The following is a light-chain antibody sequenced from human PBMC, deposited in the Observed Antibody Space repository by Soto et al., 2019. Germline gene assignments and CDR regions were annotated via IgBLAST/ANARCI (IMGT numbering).Light chain of an antibody. Sequence: ENVLTQSPGTLSLSPGERATLSCRASQSVSSNYLAWYQQKPGQAPRLLIYGASSRATGIPDRFSGSGSGTDFTLTISRLESEDFAVYYCQQYGSSPQTFGQGTKVESK. CDR3: QQYGSSPQT. CDR1: QSVSSNY. V-gene: IGKV3-20*01. J-gene: IGKJ1*01. CDR2: GAS.